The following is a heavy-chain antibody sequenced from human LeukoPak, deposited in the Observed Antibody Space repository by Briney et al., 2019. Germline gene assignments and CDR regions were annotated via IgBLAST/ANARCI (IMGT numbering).Heavy chain of an antibody. CDR3: ARSMDFWSGPLWSY. Sequence: PSETLSLTCTVSGGSISSSSYYWDWIRQPPGKGLEWIGSIYYSGSTYYNPSLKSRVTISVDTSKNQFSLKLSSVTAADTAVYYCARSMDFWSGPLWSYWGQGTLVTVSS. CDR2: IYYSGST. D-gene: IGHD3-3*01. CDR1: GGSISSSSYY. V-gene: IGHV4-39*01. J-gene: IGHJ4*02.